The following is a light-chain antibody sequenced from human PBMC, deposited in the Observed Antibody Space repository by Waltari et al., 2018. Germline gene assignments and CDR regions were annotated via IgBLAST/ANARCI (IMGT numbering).Light chain of an antibody. J-gene: IGKJ2*01. Sequence: DIQMTQSPSSLSASVGDKVTITCRASQSITLYVDWYQQKPGKAPKLLIYAASTLQTGVPSRFSGSGSGTEFNVTISSVQSEDFATYYCQQSYKTPYTFGQGTKLEI. CDR3: QQSYKTPYT. CDR1: QSITLY. V-gene: IGKV1-39*01. CDR2: AAS.